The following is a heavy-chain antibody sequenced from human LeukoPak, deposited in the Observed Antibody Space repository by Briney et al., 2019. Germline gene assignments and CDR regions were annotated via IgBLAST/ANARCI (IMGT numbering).Heavy chain of an antibody. CDR1: GGTFSSYA. CDR2: IIPILGIA. D-gene: IGHD6-19*01. CDR3: ARDPGIAVAGTKIDY. Sequence: ASVKVSCKASGGTFSSYAISWVRQAPGQGLEWMGRIIPILGIANYAQKFQGRVTITADKSTGTAYMELSSLRSEDTAVYYCARDPGIAVAGTKIDYWGQGTLVTVSS. V-gene: IGHV1-69*04. J-gene: IGHJ4*02.